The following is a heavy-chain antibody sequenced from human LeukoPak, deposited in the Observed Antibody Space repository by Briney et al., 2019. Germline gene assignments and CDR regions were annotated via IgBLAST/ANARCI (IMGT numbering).Heavy chain of an antibody. V-gene: IGHV4-34*01. D-gene: IGHD6-19*01. J-gene: IGHJ5*02. Sequence: SETLSLTCAVYGGSFSGYYWSWIRQPPGKGLEWIGEINHSGSTNYNPSLKSRATISVDTSKNQFSLKLSSVTAADTAVYYCVRGRYSSGWFKDKNWLDPWGQGIPVTVSS. CDR1: GGSFSGYY. CDR3: VRGRYSSGWFKDKNWLDP. CDR2: INHSGST.